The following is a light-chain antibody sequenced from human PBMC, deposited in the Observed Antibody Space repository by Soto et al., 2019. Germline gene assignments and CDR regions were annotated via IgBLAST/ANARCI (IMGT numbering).Light chain of an antibody. CDR1: SSNIGAGYD. V-gene: IGLV1-40*01. Sequence: QSVLTQPPSVSGAPGQRVTISCTGSSSNIGAGYDVHWYQQLPGTAPKLLIYGNNNRPSGVPDRFSGSKSGTSASLAITGLQAEEEADYYCQSYDSSLSVVVFGGGTKLTVL. CDR2: GNN. CDR3: QSYDSSLSVVV. J-gene: IGLJ2*01.